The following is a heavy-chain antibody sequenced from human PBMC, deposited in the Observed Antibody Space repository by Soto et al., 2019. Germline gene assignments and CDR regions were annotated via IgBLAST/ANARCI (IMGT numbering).Heavy chain of an antibody. V-gene: IGHV1-18*01. J-gene: IGHJ4*02. Sequence: ASVKVSCKASGYTFTSYGISWVRQAPGQGLEWMGWISAYNGNTNYAQKLQGRVTMTTDTSTSTAYMELRSLRSDDTAVYYCATSIAARPGISRDFDYWGQGTLVTVSS. CDR2: ISAYNGNT. CDR3: ATSIAARPGISRDFDY. CDR1: GYTFTSYG. D-gene: IGHD6-6*01.